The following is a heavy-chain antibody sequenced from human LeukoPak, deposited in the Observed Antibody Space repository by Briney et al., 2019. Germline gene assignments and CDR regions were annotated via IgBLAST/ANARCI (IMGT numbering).Heavy chain of an antibody. CDR3: ARDLSGWFDP. J-gene: IGHJ5*02. CDR2: INHSGST. CDR1: GGSISSSSYY. Sequence: SETLSLTCTVSGGSISSSSYYWGWIRQPPGKGLEWIGEINHSGSTNYNPSLKSRVTISVDTSKNQFSLKLSSVTAADTAVYYCARDLSGWFDPWGQGTLVTVSS. V-gene: IGHV4-39*07.